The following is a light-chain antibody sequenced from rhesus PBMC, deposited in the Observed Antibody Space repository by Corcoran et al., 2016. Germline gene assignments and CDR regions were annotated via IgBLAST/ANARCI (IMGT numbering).Light chain of an antibody. J-gene: IGKJ4*01. V-gene: IGKV1-25*01. CDR3: QQSYDTPFT. Sequence: DIQMTQSPSSLSASVGDRVTITCRASQGISSYLAWYQQKPGKAPKLLIYAASTLQSGVPSRFSGSGAGTGFTLSITRLQPEDFATYFCQQSYDTPFTFGGGTKVELK. CDR1: QGISSY. CDR2: AAS.